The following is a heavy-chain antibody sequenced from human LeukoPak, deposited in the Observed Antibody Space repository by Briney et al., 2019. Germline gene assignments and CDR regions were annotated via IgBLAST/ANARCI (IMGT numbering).Heavy chain of an antibody. CDR2: IYNNGGT. D-gene: IGHD3-10*01. CDR3: AGQGYYYTSGRTFDV. V-gene: IGHV4-59*08. CDR1: GGSINSNY. J-gene: IGHJ3*01. Sequence: SETLSLTCTVSGGSINSNYWTWIRPPPGKGLEWIGHIYNNGGTNFNPALKSRVTMSLDTSKKQVSLKLSSVTAADTAVYYCAGQGYYYTSGRTFDVWGQGTMVAVSS.